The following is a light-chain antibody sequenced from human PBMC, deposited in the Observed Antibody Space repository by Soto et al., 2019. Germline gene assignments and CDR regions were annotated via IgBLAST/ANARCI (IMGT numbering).Light chain of an antibody. Sequence: QSALTQPRSVSGSPGQSVTISCTGTSSDVGRYNFVSCYQHPPGKSPRLIIYDVSQRSSGVPDRFSGSKSGNTASLTISGLQAVDDADYYCCSDADTFCVFGTGTKLTVL. J-gene: IGLJ1*01. CDR1: SSDVGRYNF. V-gene: IGLV2-11*01. CDR3: CSDADTFCV. CDR2: DVS.